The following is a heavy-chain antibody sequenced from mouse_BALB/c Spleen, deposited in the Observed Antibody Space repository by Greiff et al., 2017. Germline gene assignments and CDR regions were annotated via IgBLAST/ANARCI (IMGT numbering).Heavy chain of an antibody. CDR3: TRSTMITTGYFDY. Sequence: LQQPGSALVRPGASVKLSCKASGYTFTSYWMHWVKQRPGQGLEWIGNIYPGSGSTNYDEKFKSKATLTVDTSSSTAYMQLSSLTSEDSAVYYCTRSTMITTGYFDYWGQGTTLTVSS. V-gene: IGHV1S22*01. D-gene: IGHD2-4*01. CDR1: GYTFTSYW. CDR2: IYPGSGST. J-gene: IGHJ2*01.